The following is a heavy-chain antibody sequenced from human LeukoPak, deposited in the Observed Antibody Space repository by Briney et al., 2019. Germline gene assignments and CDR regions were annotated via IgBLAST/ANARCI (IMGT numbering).Heavy chain of an antibody. J-gene: IGHJ6*03. Sequence: GESLKISCKGSGYSFTSYWIGWVRQMPGKGLEWMGIIYPGDSDTRYSPSFQGQVTISADKSISTAYLQWSSLKASDTAMYYCARHVRLAAALRNYYYYYMDVWGKGTTVTVSS. CDR3: ARHVRLAAALRNYYYYYMDV. V-gene: IGHV5-51*01. D-gene: IGHD6-13*01. CDR1: GYSFTSYW. CDR2: IYPGDSDT.